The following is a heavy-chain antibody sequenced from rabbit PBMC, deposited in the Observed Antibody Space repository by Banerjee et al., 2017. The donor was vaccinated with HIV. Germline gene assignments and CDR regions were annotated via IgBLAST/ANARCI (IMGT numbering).Heavy chain of an antibody. V-gene: IGHV1S47*01. Sequence: QEQLKESGGGLVQPGGSLKLSCKASGFDFSNYYMSWVRQAPGKGLEWIACIYNGDGSTYYASWVNGRFTISRSTSLNTVTLQMTSLTAADTATYFCVRRYAGSADYTHYFNLWGQGTLVTVS. J-gene: IGHJ4*01. CDR2: IYNGDGST. CDR1: GFDFSNYY. D-gene: IGHD8-1*01. CDR3: VRRYAGSADYTHYFNL.